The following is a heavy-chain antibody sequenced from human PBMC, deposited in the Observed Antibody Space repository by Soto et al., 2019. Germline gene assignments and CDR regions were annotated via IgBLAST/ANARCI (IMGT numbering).Heavy chain of an antibody. CDR1: GGSFSGYY. D-gene: IGHD3-9*01. Sequence: SETLSLTCAVYGGSFSGYYWSWIRQPPGKGLEWIGEINHSGSTNYNPSLKSRVTISVDTSKNQFSLKLSSVTAADTAVYCCARGGTDILTGYYMIDYWGQGTLVTVSS. CDR3: ARGGTDILTGYYMIDY. J-gene: IGHJ4*02. V-gene: IGHV4-34*01. CDR2: INHSGST.